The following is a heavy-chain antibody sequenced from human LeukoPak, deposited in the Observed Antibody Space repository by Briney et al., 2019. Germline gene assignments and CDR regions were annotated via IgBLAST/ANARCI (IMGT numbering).Heavy chain of an antibody. CDR2: VSYSGRT. J-gene: IGHJ2*01. Sequence: PSETLSLTCTVSGGPITNYYWNWIRQPPGKDLEWIGCVSYSGRTHYSSALKSRVTISVDTSKNQFSLNLRSVTAADTAVYYCARPGRQDAYNRHYWYFDLWGRGTLVTVSS. D-gene: IGHD5-24*01. CDR1: GGPITNYY. V-gene: IGHV4-59*01. CDR3: ARPGRQDAYNRHYWYFDL.